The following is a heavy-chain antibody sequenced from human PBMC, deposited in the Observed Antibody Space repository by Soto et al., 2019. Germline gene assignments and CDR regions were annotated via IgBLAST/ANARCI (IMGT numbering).Heavy chain of an antibody. CDR2: IWYDGSNK. CDR3: ARDALVAVAAYYYYYGMDV. V-gene: IGHV3-33*01. J-gene: IGHJ6*02. D-gene: IGHD6-19*01. Sequence: QVQLVESGGGVVQPGRSLRLSCAASGFTFSSYGMHWVRQAPGKGLEWVAVIWYDGSNKYYADSVKGRFTISRDNSKNTLYLQMNSLRAEDTAVYYCARDALVAVAAYYYYYGMDVWGQGTTVTVSS. CDR1: GFTFSSYG.